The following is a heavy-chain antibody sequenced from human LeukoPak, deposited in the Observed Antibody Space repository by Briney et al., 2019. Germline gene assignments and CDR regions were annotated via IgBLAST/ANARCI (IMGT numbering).Heavy chain of an antibody. CDR1: GGSTSSTSYY. CDR2: IYYSGYT. Sequence: PSEILSLTCTVSGGSTSSTSYYWGWIRQPPGKGLEWIGSIYYSGYTHYNPSLKSRVTISVDTSKNQFSLTLTSVTAADTAAYYCARPGDGSGWPFDYWGQGTLVTVSS. J-gene: IGHJ4*02. CDR3: ARPGDGSGWPFDY. V-gene: IGHV4-39*01. D-gene: IGHD6-19*01.